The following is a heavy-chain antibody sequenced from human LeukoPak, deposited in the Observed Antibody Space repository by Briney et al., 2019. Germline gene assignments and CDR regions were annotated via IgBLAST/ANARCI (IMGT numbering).Heavy chain of an antibody. CDR1: GYTFTSYD. V-gene: IGHV1-8*03. D-gene: IGHD6-25*01. Sequence: ASVKVSCKASGYTFTSYDINWVRQATGQGLEWMGWMNPNSGNTGYAQKFQGRVTITRNTSISTAYMELSSLRSEDTAVYYCARGGYSSESYYYYYYMDVWAKGPRSPSP. CDR2: MNPNSGNT. J-gene: IGHJ6*03. CDR3: ARGGYSSESYYYYYYMDV.